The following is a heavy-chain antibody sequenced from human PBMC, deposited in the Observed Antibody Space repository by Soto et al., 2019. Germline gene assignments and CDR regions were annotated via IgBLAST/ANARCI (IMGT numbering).Heavy chain of an antibody. CDR2: INHSGST. D-gene: IGHD6-19*01. V-gene: IGHV4-34*01. J-gene: IGHJ4*02. CDR1: GGSFSGYY. Sequence: QVQLQQWGAGLVKTSESLSLTCAVYGGSFSGYYWSWIRQPPGKGLEWIGEINHSGSTNYNPSLKSRVTISVDTSKNQFSLKLSSVTAADTAVYYCARTSSLSKAVAEDYWGQGTLVTDSS. CDR3: ARTSSLSKAVAEDY.